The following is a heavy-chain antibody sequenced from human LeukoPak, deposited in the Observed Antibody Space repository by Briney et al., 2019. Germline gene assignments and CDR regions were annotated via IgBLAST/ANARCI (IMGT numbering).Heavy chain of an antibody. CDR2: ISWNSGSI. D-gene: IGHD4-23*01. Sequence: GGSLRLSCAASGFTFDDYAMHWVRQGPGKGLEWVSGISWNSGSIGYADSVKGRFTISRDNAKNTLYLQMNSLRAEDTAVYYCASLQTTVADYYMDVWGKGTTVTVSS. J-gene: IGHJ6*03. V-gene: IGHV3-9*01. CDR1: GFTFDDYA. CDR3: ASLQTTVADYYMDV.